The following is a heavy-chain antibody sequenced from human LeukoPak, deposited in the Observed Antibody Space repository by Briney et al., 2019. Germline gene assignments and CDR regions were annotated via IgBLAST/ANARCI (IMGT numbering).Heavy chain of an antibody. CDR3: ARDLFSFYYDSSGYCDY. D-gene: IGHD3-22*01. Sequence: GGSLRLSCVASGFSFSDYYMNWFRQAPGKGLEWVSFISSSGHNILYTDSVKGRFTISRDDAKETVFLQMNSLRAEDTAVYYCARDLFSFYYDSSGYCDYWGQGTRVTVSS. J-gene: IGHJ4*02. V-gene: IGHV3-11*01. CDR1: GFSFSDYY. CDR2: ISSSGHNI.